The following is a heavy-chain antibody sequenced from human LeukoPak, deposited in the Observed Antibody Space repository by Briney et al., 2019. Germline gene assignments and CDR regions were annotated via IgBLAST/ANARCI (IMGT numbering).Heavy chain of an antibody. V-gene: IGHV4-59*08. J-gene: IGHJ6*02. CDR2: IYYSGST. D-gene: IGHD2-2*01. Sequence: PSETLSLTCTVSGGSISSYYWSWIRQPPGKGLEWIGYIYYSGSTNYNPSLKSRVTISVDTPKTQFSLKLSSVTAADTAVYYCAGEIGGYCSSTSCYSYYGMDVWGPGTTVTVSS. CDR3: AGEIGGYCSSTSCYSYYGMDV. CDR1: GGSISSYY.